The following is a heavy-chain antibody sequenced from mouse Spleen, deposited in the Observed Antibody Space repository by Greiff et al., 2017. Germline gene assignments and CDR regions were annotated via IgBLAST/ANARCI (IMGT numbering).Heavy chain of an antibody. D-gene: IGHD4-1*01. CDR2: IDPENGNT. CDR3: AREGLGRGFAY. Sequence: EVQLQQSGAELVRPGALVKLSCKASGFNIKDYYMHWVKQRPEQGLEWIGWIDPENGNTIYDPKFQGKASITADTSSNTAYLQLSSLTSEDTAVYYCAREGLGRGFAYWGQGTLVTVSA. J-gene: IGHJ3*01. CDR1: GFNIKDYY. V-gene: IGHV14-1*02.